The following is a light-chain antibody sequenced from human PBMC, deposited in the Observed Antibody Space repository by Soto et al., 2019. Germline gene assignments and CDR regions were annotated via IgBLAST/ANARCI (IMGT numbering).Light chain of an antibody. CDR1: SSDVGGYNY. CDR2: EVS. CDR3: SSYTSSSTLEV. Sequence: SARTSPASVSGSPGQSITISCTGTSSDVGGYNYVSWYQQHPGKAPKLMIYEVSNRPSGVSNRFSGSKSGNTASLTISGLQAEDEADYYCSSYTSSSTLEVFGTGTKVTVL. J-gene: IGLJ1*01. V-gene: IGLV2-14*01.